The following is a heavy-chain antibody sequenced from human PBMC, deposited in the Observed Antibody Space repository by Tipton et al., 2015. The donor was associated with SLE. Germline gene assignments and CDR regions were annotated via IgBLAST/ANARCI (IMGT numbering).Heavy chain of an antibody. CDR2: ISSSSSYI. CDR1: GFTFSSYS. J-gene: IGHJ6*03. V-gene: IGHV3-21*03. D-gene: IGHD7-27*01. CDR3: ARDPGWGNYYYYYMDV. Sequence: SLRLYCAASGFTFSSYSMNWVRQAPGKGLEWVSSISSSSSYIYYADSVKGRFTISRDNAKNSLYLQMNSLRAEDTAVYYCARDPGWGNYYYYYMDVWGKGTTVTVSS.